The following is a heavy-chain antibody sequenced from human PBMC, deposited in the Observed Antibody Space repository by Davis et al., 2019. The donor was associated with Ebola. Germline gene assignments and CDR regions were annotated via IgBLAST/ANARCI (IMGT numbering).Heavy chain of an antibody. CDR3: AKDSYTTVTSPDY. V-gene: IGHV3-21*01. CDR2: ISSSSSYI. Sequence: PGGSLRLSCAASGFTFSSYSMNWVRQAPGKGLEWVSSISSSSSYIYYADSVKGRFTIPRDNAKNSLYLQMNSLRAEDTAVYYCAKDSYTTVTSPDYWGQGTLVTVSS. CDR1: GFTFSSYS. D-gene: IGHD4-17*01. J-gene: IGHJ4*02.